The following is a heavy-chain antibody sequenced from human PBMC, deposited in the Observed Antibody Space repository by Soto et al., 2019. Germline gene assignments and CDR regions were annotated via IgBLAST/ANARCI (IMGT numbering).Heavy chain of an antibody. D-gene: IGHD1-1*01. CDR2: IHHSGRA. CDR3: ARRLTTSGDGFDY. V-gene: IGHV4-30-4*08. J-gene: IGHJ4*02. CDR1: SSSIRGANYY. Sequence: SETLSLTCSVSSSSIRGANYYWSWIRQRPGKGLEWIGYIHHSGRAYYNPSLEGRVATYVDTSKNQFSLDIHSVTAADTAVYYCARRLTTSGDGFDYWGQGILVTVS.